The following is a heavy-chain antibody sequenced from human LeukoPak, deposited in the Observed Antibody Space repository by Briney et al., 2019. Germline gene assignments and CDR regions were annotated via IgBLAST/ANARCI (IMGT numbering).Heavy chain of an antibody. Sequence: GGSLRLSCAASGFTFSSYAMNWIRQAPGKGLEWVAVISYDGSNKYYADSVKGRFTISRDNSKNTLYLQMNSLRAEDTAVYYCARENIAAPFDYWGQGTLVTVSS. J-gene: IGHJ4*02. D-gene: IGHD6-6*01. CDR3: ARENIAAPFDY. CDR2: ISYDGSNK. CDR1: GFTFSSYA. V-gene: IGHV3-30*04.